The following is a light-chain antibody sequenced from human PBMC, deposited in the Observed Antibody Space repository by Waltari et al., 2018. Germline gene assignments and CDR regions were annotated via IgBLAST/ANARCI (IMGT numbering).Light chain of an antibody. Sequence: QSALTQPTSVSASPGQSITISCTGTSGDIGAYNFVSWYQQHPGNAPKLMIYEVLQRPSGVSNRFSGSQSGNTASLTISGLQAEDEAYYYCMSYTTTITWVFGGGTKLTVL. J-gene: IGLJ3*02. CDR2: EVL. CDR3: MSYTTTITWV. CDR1: SGDIGAYNF. V-gene: IGLV2-14*03.